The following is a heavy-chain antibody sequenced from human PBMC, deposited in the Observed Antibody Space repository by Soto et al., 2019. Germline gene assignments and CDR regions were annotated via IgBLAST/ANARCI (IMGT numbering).Heavy chain of an antibody. J-gene: IGHJ6*02. D-gene: IGHD5-18*01. CDR2: INPNSGGI. CDR1: GYTFTGYY. V-gene: IGHV1-2*04. Sequence: ASVKVSCKASGYTFTGYYMHWVRQAPGQGLEWMGWINPNSGGINYAQKFQGWVTMTRDTSISTAYMELSRLRSDDTAVYYCARGHSYGSYYYYGMDVWGQGTTVTVSS. CDR3: ARGHSYGSYYYYGMDV.